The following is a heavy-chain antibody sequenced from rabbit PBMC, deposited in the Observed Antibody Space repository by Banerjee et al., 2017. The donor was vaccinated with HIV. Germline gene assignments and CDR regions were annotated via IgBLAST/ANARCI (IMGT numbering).Heavy chain of an antibody. V-gene: IGHV1S40*01. CDR2: IYTGSSGST. CDR1: GFSFSSSYW. CDR3: ARGADSTYYAFNL. J-gene: IGHJ4*01. D-gene: IGHD8-1*01. Sequence: QSLEESGGDLVKPGASLTLTCKASGFSFSSSYWICWVRQAPGKGLEWIACIYTGSSGSTYYASWAKGRFTISKTSSTTVTLKMTSLTAADTATYFCARGADSTYYAFNLWGPGTLVTVS.